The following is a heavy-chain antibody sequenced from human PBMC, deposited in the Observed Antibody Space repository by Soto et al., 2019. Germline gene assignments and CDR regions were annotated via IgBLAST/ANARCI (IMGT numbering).Heavy chain of an antibody. J-gene: IGHJ6*02. CDR1: GDSLSSSAYY. Sequence: SETLSLTCTVSGDSLSSSAYYWSWVRQPPGKGLEWIGYIFHSGSAYYNPSLKSRVTISVDTSKNQFSLKLTSVTAADTAVFYCARYTFGHDREYHYAMDVWGQGTTVT. D-gene: IGHD3-10*02. V-gene: IGHV4-30-4*01. CDR3: ARYTFGHDREYHYAMDV. CDR2: IFHSGSA.